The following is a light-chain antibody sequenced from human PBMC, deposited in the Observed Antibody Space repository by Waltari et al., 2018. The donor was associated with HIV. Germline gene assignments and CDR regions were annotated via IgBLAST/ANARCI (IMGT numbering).Light chain of an antibody. CDR2: DVS. Sequence: QSALTQPRSVSGSPGQSVTISCTGTSSDVGGYNSVSWYQQHPGKAPKRVIYDVSKRPSGVPDRFYGSKSGNTASLTISGLQAEDEADYYCCSYAGSYTLVFGGGTKLTVL. CDR3: CSYAGSYTLV. J-gene: IGLJ3*02. CDR1: SSDVGGYNS. V-gene: IGLV2-11*01.